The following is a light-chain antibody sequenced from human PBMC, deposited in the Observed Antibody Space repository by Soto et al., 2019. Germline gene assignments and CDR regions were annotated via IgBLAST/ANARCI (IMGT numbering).Light chain of an antibody. CDR2: GAS. CDR3: QQYNNWGRT. J-gene: IGKJ1*01. CDR1: ESVGTN. Sequence: ETLMTQSPATLSVSPGERATLSCRASESVGTNLAWYQQRPGQAPSLLVYGASYTSSDIPARFSGSGSGTEFTLTISSLQPEDFAVYYCQQYNNWGRTFGQGTKLEI. V-gene: IGKV3-15*01.